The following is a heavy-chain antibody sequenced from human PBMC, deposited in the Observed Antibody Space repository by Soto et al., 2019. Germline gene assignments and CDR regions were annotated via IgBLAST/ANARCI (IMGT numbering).Heavy chain of an antibody. J-gene: IGHJ6*02. CDR3: SGCSGGACHQNYGMDV. V-gene: IGHV3-21*01. Sequence: EVHLVESGGGLVKPGGSLRLSCAVSGFTFSSCTMNWVRQAPGEGLEWVSSISPSTSHIYYADSVKGRFTISRDNAKNSLFLQMNSLRAEDTAVYYCSGCSGGACHQNYGMDVWGQGTTVTVSS. CDR1: GFTFSSCT. D-gene: IGHD2-15*01. CDR2: ISPSTSHI.